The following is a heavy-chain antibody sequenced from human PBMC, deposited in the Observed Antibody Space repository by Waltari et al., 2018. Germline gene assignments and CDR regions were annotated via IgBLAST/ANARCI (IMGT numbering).Heavy chain of an antibody. Sequence: HLQESGXGLXXPSEXLSLIGXVAGSSISTXNDDWGGPRPPPGKGLEGIGSVCYSGSXYYNPXLRSRVTISVXTSKNQFSLKLNSVTAAXTAAYYCVXVRPSXDYGDYLDAFDXWGRGTXVTVSS. J-gene: IGHJ3*01. V-gene: IGHV4-39*01. D-gene: IGHD4-17*01. CDR1: GSSISTXNDD. CDR3: VXVRPSXDYGDYLDAFDX. CDR2: VCYSGSX.